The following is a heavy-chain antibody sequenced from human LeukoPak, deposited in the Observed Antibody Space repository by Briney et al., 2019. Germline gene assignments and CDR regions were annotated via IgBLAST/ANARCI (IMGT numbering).Heavy chain of an antibody. V-gene: IGHV3-23*01. CDR3: AKAPTGYCSGGSCYHFDY. CDR2: ISGSGGNT. J-gene: IGHJ4*02. D-gene: IGHD2-15*01. Sequence: GGSLRLSCAASGFTFSSYAMSWVRQAPGKGLEWVSAISGSGGNTYYADSVKGRFTISRDNSKNTLYLQMNSLRAEDTAVYYCAKAPTGYCSGGSCYHFDYWGQGTQVTVSS. CDR1: GFTFSSYA.